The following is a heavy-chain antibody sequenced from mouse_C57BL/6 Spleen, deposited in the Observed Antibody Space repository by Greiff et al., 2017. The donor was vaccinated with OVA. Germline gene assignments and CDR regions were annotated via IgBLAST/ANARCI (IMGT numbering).Heavy chain of an antibody. D-gene: IGHD2-4*01. Sequence: DVMLVESGGGLVKPGGSLKLSCAASGFTFSDYGMHWVRQAPEKGLEWVAYISSGSSTIYYADTVKGRFTISRDNAKNTLFLQMTSLRSEDTAMYYCARGDYDYSSYYFDYWGQGTTLTVSS. V-gene: IGHV5-17*01. CDR1: GFTFSDYG. CDR3: ARGDYDYSSYYFDY. CDR2: ISSGSSTI. J-gene: IGHJ2*01.